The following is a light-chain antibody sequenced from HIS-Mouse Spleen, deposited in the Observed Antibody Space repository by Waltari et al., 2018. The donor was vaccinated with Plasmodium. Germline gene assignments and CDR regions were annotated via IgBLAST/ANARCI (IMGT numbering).Light chain of an antibody. CDR1: QSISSW. CDR3: QQYNSYSWT. V-gene: IGKV1-5*03. CDR2: KAS. J-gene: IGKJ1*01. Sequence: DIQMTQSPSTLSASVGDRVTITCRASQSISSWLAWYQQKPGKAPKLLIYKASSLESGVPSGFSDSGSGTEFTLTISSLQPDDFATYYCQQYNSYSWTFGQGTKVEIK.